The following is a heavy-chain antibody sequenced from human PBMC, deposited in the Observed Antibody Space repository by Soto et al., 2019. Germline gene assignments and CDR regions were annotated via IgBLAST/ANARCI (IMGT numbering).Heavy chain of an antibody. V-gene: IGHV4-34*01. CDR2: INHSGST. Sequence: PSETLSLTCAVYGGSFSGYYWSWIRQPPGKGLEWIGEINHSGSTNYNPSLKSRVTISVDTSKNQFSLKLSSVTAADTAVYYCARGGSDYDFWSGYYYYYYGMDVCGQRTTVTVSS. D-gene: IGHD3-3*01. CDR1: GGSFSGYY. CDR3: ARGGSDYDFWSGYYYYYYGMDV. J-gene: IGHJ6*02.